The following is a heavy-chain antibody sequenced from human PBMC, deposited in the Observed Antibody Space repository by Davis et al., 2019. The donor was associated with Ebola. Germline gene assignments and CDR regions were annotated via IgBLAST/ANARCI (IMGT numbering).Heavy chain of an antibody. D-gene: IGHD2-2*01. J-gene: IGHJ5*02. V-gene: IGHV4-61*08. CDR1: GGSISSGGYY. CDR3: ARLSSTSSNWFDP. CDR2: IYYRGST. Sequence: MPSETLSLTCTVSGGSISSGGYYWSWIRQPPGKGLEWIGYIYYRGSTNYNPSLKSRVTISVDTSKNQFSLKLSSVTAADTAVYYCARLSSTSSNWFDPWGQGTLATVSS.